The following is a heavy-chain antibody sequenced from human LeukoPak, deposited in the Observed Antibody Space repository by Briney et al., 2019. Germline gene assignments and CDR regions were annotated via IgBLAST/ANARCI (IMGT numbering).Heavy chain of an antibody. CDR3: AKEGVPYYYDSSGYHFDY. J-gene: IGHJ4*02. CDR2: ISSSGSTI. V-gene: IGHV3-11*01. CDR1: GFTFSDYY. D-gene: IGHD3-22*01. Sequence: GGSLRLSCAASGFTFSDYYMSWIRQAPGKGLEWVSYISSSGSTIYYADSVKGRFTISRDNAKNSLYLQMNSLRAEDTAVYYCAKEGVPYYYDSSGYHFDYWGQGTLVTVSS.